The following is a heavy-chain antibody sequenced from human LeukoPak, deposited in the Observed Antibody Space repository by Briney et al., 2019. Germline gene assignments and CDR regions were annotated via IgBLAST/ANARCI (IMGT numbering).Heavy chain of an antibody. CDR2: ISSSSSYI. V-gene: IGHV3-21*01. CDR1: GFTFSSYS. J-gene: IGHJ6*02. D-gene: IGHD3-10*01. CDR3: AREVTMVRGPMDV. Sequence: PGGSLRLSCAASGFTFSSYSMNWVRQAPGKGLEWVSSISSSSSYIYYADSVKGRFTISRDNAKNSLYPQMNSLRAEDTAVYYCAREVTMVRGPMDVWGQGTTVTVSS.